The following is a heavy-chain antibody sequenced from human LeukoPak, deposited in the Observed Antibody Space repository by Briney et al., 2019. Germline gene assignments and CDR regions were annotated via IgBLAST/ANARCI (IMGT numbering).Heavy chain of an antibody. D-gene: IGHD3-16*01. J-gene: IGHJ4*02. CDR3: ARVHRDYVWRTVLDY. CDR1: GGTFGSHV. Sequence: GASVKVSCKASGGTFGSHVISWVRQAPGRGLEWMGWIIPISGTTNYAEDVHGRVTITADEPTSTAYMELSSLRSEDTAVYYCARVHRDYVWRTVLDYWGQGTLVTVSS. V-gene: IGHV1-69*13. CDR2: IIPISGTT.